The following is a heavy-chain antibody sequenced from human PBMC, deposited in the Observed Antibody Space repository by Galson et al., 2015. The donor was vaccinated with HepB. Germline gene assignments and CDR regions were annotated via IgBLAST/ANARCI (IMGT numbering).Heavy chain of an antibody. V-gene: IGHV3-48*04. CDR2: ISSSSSTI. J-gene: IGHJ6*02. Sequence: SLRLSCAASGFTFSSYSMNWVRQAPGKGLEWVSYISSSSSTIYYADSVKGRFTISRDNAKNSLYLQMNSLRAEDTAVYYCARHFTGDSYYYYGMDVWGQGTTVTVSS. CDR1: GFTFSSYS. D-gene: IGHD7-27*01. CDR3: ARHFTGDSYYYYGMDV.